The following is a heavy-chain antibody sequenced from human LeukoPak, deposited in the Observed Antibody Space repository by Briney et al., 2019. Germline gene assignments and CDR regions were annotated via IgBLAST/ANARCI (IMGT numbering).Heavy chain of an antibody. CDR2: ISSSGSTI. D-gene: IGHD5-12*01. J-gene: IGHJ4*02. CDR1: GFTFSSYE. V-gene: IGHV3-48*03. CDR3: ARLIVATRRRGGFFDY. Sequence: PGGSLRLSCAASGFTFSSYEMNWVRQAPGKGLEWVSYISSSGSTIYYADSVKGRFTISRDNAKNSLYLQMNSLRAEDTAVYYCARLIVATRRRGGFFDYWGQGTLVTVSS.